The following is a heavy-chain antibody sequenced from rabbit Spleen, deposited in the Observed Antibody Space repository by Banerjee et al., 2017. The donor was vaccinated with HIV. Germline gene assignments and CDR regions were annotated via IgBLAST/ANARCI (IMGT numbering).Heavy chain of an antibody. D-gene: IGHD1-1*01. CDR2: IYPVFGIR. J-gene: IGHJ4*01. Sequence: QEQLEESGGGLVKPEGSLTLTCKASGFSFSDRDVMCWVRQAPGKGLEWIGDIYPVFGIRNYANGVQGRFTISSDNAQNTVDLQMNSLTPADTATYFCARDGDSGTGHAEYYFNLWGQGTLVTVS. V-gene: IGHV1S45*01. CDR3: ARDGDSGTGHAEYYFNL. CDR1: GFSFSDRDV.